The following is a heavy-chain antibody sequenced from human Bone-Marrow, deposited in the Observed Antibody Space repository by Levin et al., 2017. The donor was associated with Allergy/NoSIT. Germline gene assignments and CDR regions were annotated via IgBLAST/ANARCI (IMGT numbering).Heavy chain of an antibody. Sequence: GESLKISCKASGYTFNLYGITWVRQAPGQGLEWMGWISAFNGNTDYSQKFHGRVTMTTDTSTSTVYMELRSLRFDDTAVYYCARVEYYDSSGYYANWGQGTLVTVSS. CDR3: ARVEYYDSSGYYAN. CDR2: ISAFNGNT. D-gene: IGHD3-22*01. J-gene: IGHJ4*02. CDR1: GYTFNLYG. V-gene: IGHV1-18*01.